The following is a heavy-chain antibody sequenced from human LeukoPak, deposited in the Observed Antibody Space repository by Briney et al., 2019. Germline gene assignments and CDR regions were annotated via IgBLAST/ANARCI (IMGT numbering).Heavy chain of an antibody. Sequence: SETLSLTCTVSNGSVGSGGYSWSWIRQPPGKGLEWIGYVYHSGATYYNPSLKSPISIPMDRSKNQFSLRLRSVTAADTAVYFCAGSHCGGDCFSSVAFDFWGHGTMVTVSS. CDR2: VYHSGAT. V-gene: IGHV4-30-2*01. CDR1: NGSVGSGGYS. CDR3: AGSHCGGDCFSSVAFDF. J-gene: IGHJ3*01. D-gene: IGHD2-21*02.